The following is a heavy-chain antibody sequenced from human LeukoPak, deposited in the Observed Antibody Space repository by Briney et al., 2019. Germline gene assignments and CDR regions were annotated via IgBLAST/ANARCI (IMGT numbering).Heavy chain of an antibody. Sequence: PSETLSLTCAVYGGSFSGYYWSWIRQPPGKGLEWIGEINHSGSTNYNPSLKSRVTISVDTSKNQFSLKLSSVTAADTAVYYCASRKTPGIAVAGTFDYWGQGTLVTVSS. CDR2: INHSGST. J-gene: IGHJ4*02. D-gene: IGHD6-19*01. CDR1: GGSFSGYY. CDR3: ASRKTPGIAVAGTFDY. V-gene: IGHV4-34*01.